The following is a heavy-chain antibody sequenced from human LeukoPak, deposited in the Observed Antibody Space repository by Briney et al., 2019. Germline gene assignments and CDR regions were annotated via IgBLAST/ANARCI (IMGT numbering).Heavy chain of an antibody. J-gene: IGHJ4*02. CDR2: IIPILDTT. D-gene: IGHD5-18*01. V-gene: IGHV1-69*11. Sequence: ASVKVSCKASGDTFSSYAISWVRQVPGQGLEWMGRIIPILDTTHYAQKFEGRVTITADESTSTAYMDMSSLRSEDPAVYYCARKLRGYRYGSFDYWGQGTLVTVSS. CDR1: GDTFSSYA. CDR3: ARKLRGYRYGSFDY.